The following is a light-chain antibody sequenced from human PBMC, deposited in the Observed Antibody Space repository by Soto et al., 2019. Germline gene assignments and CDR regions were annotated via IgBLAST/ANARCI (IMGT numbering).Light chain of an antibody. Sequence: QTVVTQEQSFSVSPGGTGILTCGLTSGSVSTSYFPSWYQQSPGMAPRTLIYNPTTRSSGVPDRFSGSILGNQAALTITGAQSDDESDYLCALYVGSGTVVFGGGTQLTFL. CDR1: SGSVSTSYF. V-gene: IGLV8-61*01. J-gene: IGLJ2*01. CDR3: ALYVGSGTVV. CDR2: NPT.